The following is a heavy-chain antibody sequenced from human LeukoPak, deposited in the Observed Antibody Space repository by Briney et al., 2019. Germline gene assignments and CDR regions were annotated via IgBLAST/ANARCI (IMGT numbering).Heavy chain of an antibody. CDR3: ARDRVTYSYYYYYGMDV. CDR1: GFTFSSYA. Sequence: PGGSLRLSCAASGFTFSSYAMHWVRQAPGKGLEWVAVISYDGSNKYYADSVKGRFAFSRDNSKNTLYLQMNSLRAEDTAVYYCARDRVTYSYYYYYGMDVWGQGTTVTVSS. V-gene: IGHV3-30*09. D-gene: IGHD5-18*01. CDR2: ISYDGSNK. J-gene: IGHJ6*02.